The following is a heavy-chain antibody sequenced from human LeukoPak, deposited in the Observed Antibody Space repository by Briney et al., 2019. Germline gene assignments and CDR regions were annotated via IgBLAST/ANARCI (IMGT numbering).Heavy chain of an antibody. D-gene: IGHD6-19*01. CDR1: GFTYSSYA. CDR3: AKGIMSGWSFDY. Sequence: GGSLRLSCAASGFTYSSYAMCWVRQPPGKGREWVSAISGSGGSTYYADSVKGRFTISRDNSKNTLYLQMNSLRAEDTAVYYCAKGIMSGWSFDYWGQGTLVTVSS. CDR2: ISGSGGST. V-gene: IGHV3-23*01. J-gene: IGHJ4*02.